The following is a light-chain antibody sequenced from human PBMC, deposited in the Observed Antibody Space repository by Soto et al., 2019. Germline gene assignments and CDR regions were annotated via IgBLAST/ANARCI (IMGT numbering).Light chain of an antibody. CDR2: EVR. V-gene: IGLV2-14*01. Sequence: QSVLTQPASVSGSPGQSITISCTGTRSDVGGYNYVSWYQQHPGKAPKLITYEVRNRPSGVSNRFSGSKSGNTASLTISGLQAEDEADYYCSSYTSSSTWVFGGGTKLTVL. J-gene: IGLJ3*02. CDR3: SSYTSSSTWV. CDR1: RSDVGGYNY.